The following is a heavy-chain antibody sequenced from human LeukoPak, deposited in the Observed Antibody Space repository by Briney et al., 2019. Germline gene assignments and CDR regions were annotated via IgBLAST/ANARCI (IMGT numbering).Heavy chain of an antibody. V-gene: IGHV1-58*02. J-gene: IGHJ3*02. Sequence: SVKVSRKASGFTFRTSAMQWVRQARGQRLECIGWIAVGSGNTKYAQKFQERVSVTRDMSTGTAYMELSSLGSEDTAVYYCAATGSETDAFDIWGQGTMVTVSS. CDR2: IAVGSGNT. CDR3: AATGSETDAFDI. CDR1: GFTFRTSA. D-gene: IGHD6-25*01.